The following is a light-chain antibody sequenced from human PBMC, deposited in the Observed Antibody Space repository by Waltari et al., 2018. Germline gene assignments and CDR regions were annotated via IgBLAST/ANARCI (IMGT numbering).Light chain of an antibody. CDR3: QQTYSFTRT. CDR1: QTISRY. J-gene: IGKJ1*01. Sequence: DIQMTQSPSSLSVSVGDRVTITCRASQTISRYLNWYQQKPGKAPNLLIYAASSLQGGVPSRFSGSGSGRDFTLIITSLQPEDFATYYCQQTYSFTRTFGQGTKVEIK. V-gene: IGKV1-39*01. CDR2: AAS.